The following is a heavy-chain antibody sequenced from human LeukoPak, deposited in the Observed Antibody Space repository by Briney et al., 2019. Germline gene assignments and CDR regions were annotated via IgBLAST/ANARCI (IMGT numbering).Heavy chain of an antibody. CDR3: TRVNLRGSQYNWFDP. J-gene: IGHJ5*02. CDR2: ITPVIDSA. V-gene: IGHV1-69*08. Sequence: SVKVSCTTSGGTFRSHIFSWVRQAPGQGLEWMGRITPVIDSAKYAQKFQDRITITADTSTGTAYLHLSSLTSEDTAIYYCTRVNLRGSQYNWFDPWGQGTLVTVSS. D-gene: IGHD1-26*01. CDR1: GGTFRSHI.